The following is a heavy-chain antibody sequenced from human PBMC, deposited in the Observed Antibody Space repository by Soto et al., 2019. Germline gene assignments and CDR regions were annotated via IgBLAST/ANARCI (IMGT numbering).Heavy chain of an antibody. J-gene: IGHJ6*02. V-gene: IGHV4-4*02. CDR3: ARRGYRTNGVCYYGMDV. CDR2: IYHSGST. D-gene: IGHD2-8*01. Sequence: SETLSLTCAVYGGSISSSNWCSWVRQPPGKGLEWIGEIYHSGSTNYNPSLKSRVTISVDKSKNQFSLKLSSVTAADTAVYYCARRGYRTNGVCYYGMDVWGQGTTVS. CDR1: GGSISSSNW.